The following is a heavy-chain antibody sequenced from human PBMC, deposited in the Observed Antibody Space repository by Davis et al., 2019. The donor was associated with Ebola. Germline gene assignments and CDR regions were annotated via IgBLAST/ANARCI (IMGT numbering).Heavy chain of an antibody. CDR3: ARRFIAPRFLVVYGMDV. D-gene: IGHD6-6*01. Sequence: GGSLRLSCAASGFTFSSYAMSWVRQAPGKGLEWVAVISYDGSNKYYADSVKGRFTISRDNAKNSLYLQMNSLRAEDTAVYYCARRFIAPRFLVVYGMDVWGQGTTVTVSS. V-gene: IGHV3-30*04. CDR2: ISYDGSNK. CDR1: GFTFSSYA. J-gene: IGHJ6*02.